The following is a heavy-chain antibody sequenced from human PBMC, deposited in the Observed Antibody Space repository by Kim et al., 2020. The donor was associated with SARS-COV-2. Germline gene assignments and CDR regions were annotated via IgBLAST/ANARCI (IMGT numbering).Heavy chain of an antibody. CDR1: GDTFTDFG. V-gene: IGHV1-18*01. CDR2: INTYNGNT. J-gene: IGHJ4*02. D-gene: IGHD1-7*01. Sequence: ASVKVSCKASGDTFTDFGISWVRQAPGQGLEWMGWINTYNGNTAYAQRLQGRVSMSTDTSTATAYMELRSLRSDDTAVYYCARDRGLDWNYKFGTFDYWGQGTLVTVSS. CDR3: ARDRGLDWNYKFGTFDY.